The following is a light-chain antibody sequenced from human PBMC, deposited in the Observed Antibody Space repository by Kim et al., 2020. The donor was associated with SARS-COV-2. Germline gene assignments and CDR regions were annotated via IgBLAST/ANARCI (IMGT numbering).Light chain of an antibody. CDR2: STL. Sequence: GQRVTISCSGSNSNIGSKTVNWGQRVPGRAPKRLIYSTLRRPSGVPDRFSASKSGTSASLAISGLQSEDEADYYCATWDDSLSVPVFGGGTQLTVL. V-gene: IGLV1-44*01. J-gene: IGLJ3*02. CDR3: ATWDDSLSVPV. CDR1: NSNIGSKT.